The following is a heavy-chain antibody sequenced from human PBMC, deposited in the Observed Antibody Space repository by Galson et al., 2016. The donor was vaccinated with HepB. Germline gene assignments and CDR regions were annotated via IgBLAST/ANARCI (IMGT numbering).Heavy chain of an antibody. CDR1: GGSFSGYY. CDR2: VGQTGST. D-gene: IGHD2-2*01. CDR3: AREASSSTSCCNWFDA. Sequence: ETLSLTCAVSGGSFSGYYWNWIRQSPWKGLEWIGEVGQTGSTHYNPSLKSRVTISLDTSKNQFSLKLSSVTAADTAVYYCAREASSSTSCCNWFDAWGQGTPVTVSS. V-gene: IGHV4-34*01. J-gene: IGHJ5*02.